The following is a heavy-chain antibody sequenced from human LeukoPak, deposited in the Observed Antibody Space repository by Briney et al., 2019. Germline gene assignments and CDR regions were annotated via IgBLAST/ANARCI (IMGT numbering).Heavy chain of an antibody. CDR3: AKGDIAVAGTMGY. CDR1: GFTFDDYA. J-gene: IGHJ4*02. V-gene: IGHV3-9*01. CDR2: ISWNSGSI. D-gene: IGHD6-19*01. Sequence: PGGSLRLSCAASGFTFDDYAMHWVRQAPGKGLEWVSGISWNSGSIGYADSVKGRFTISRDNAKNSLYLQMNSLRAEDTALYYCAKGDIAVAGTMGYWGQGTLVTVSS.